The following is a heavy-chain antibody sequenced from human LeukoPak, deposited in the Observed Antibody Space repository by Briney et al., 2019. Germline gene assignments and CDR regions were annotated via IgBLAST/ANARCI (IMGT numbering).Heavy chain of an antibody. Sequence: GSMRLSCATSGFTFNTYAMNWVRQAPGKGLEWVSTINDAGRTTYYADSVKGRFTISRDNSKNTVYLQMNNLRAEDTALYYCTNQPILAGSIDSWGQGTLVTVSS. CDR2: INDAGRTT. CDR1: GFTFNTYA. J-gene: IGHJ4*02. D-gene: IGHD3-9*01. V-gene: IGHV3-23*01. CDR3: TNQPILAGSIDS.